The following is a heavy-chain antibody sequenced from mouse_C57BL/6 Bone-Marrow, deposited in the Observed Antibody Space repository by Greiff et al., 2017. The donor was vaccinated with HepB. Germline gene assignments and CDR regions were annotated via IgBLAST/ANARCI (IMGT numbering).Heavy chain of an antibody. Sequence: EVKLQESGPELVKPGASVKIPCKASGYTFTDYNMDWVKQSHGKSLEWIGDINPNNGGTIYNQKFKGKATLTVDKSSSTAYMELRSLTSEDTAVYYCARRGEGQLRLYAMDYWGQGTSVTVSS. D-gene: IGHD3-2*02. CDR1: GYTFTDYN. CDR3: ARRGEGQLRLYAMDY. J-gene: IGHJ4*01. CDR2: INPNNGGT. V-gene: IGHV1-18*01.